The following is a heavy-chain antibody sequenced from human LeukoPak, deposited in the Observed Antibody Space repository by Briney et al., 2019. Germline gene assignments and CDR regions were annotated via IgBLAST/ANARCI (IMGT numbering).Heavy chain of an antibody. J-gene: IGHJ4*02. CDR1: GFTFTNYH. Sequence: GASVKVSCKASGFTFTNYHFTWVRQAPGQGLEWMGWINPNSGGTNYAQKFQGRVTMTRDTSISTAYMELSRLRSDDTAVYYCARVTTVTPDYFDYWGQGTLVTVSS. CDR2: INPNSGGT. CDR3: ARVTTVTPDYFDY. V-gene: IGHV1-2*02. D-gene: IGHD4-17*01.